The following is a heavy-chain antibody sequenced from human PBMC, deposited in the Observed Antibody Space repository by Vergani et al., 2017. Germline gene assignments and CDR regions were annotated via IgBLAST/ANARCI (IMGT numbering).Heavy chain of an antibody. CDR1: GFTFDDYA. CDR2: ISWNSGSI. V-gene: IGHV3-9*01. D-gene: IGHD5-12*01. CDR3: AKEGIVATIFDY. Sequence: EVQLVQSGAEVKKPGESLKISCKGSGFTFDDYAMHWVRQAPGKGLEWVSGISWNSGSIGYADSVKGRFTISRDNAKNSLYLQMNSLRAEDTALYYCAKEGIVATIFDYWGQGTLVTVSS. J-gene: IGHJ4*02.